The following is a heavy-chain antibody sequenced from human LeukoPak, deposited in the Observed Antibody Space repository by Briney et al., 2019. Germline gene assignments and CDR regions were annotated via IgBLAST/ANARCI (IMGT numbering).Heavy chain of an antibody. D-gene: IGHD3-10*01. CDR3: ARYYGSGSPYRDYYFDS. J-gene: IGHJ4*02. V-gene: IGHV3-7*01. CDR2: IEQHGNEK. CDR1: GFTFNIYW. Sequence: GGSLRLSCAASGFTFNIYWMSWVRQAPGKGLEWVANIEQHGNEKYHVDSVKGRFTISRDNAKSSLYLLMNSLRAEDTAVYYCARYYGSGSPYRDYYFDSWGQGTLVTVSS.